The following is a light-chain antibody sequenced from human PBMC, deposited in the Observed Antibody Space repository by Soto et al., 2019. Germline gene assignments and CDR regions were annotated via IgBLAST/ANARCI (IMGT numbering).Light chain of an antibody. CDR2: EVS. CDR3: QSYDTSRFGLM. J-gene: IGLJ3*02. CDR1: SSDVGGYNY. V-gene: IGLV2-14*01. Sequence: QSALTQPASVSGSPGQSITISCTGTSSDVGGYNYVSWYQQHPGKAPKLMIYEVSNRPSGVSNRFSGSKSGNTASLTISGLQAEDEADYYCQSYDTSRFGLMFGGGTKVTVL.